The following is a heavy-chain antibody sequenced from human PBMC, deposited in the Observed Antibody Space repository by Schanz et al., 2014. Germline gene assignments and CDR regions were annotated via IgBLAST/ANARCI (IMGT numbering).Heavy chain of an antibody. V-gene: IGHV3-33*03. CDR1: GFSLNTYG. Sequence: QAQLMESGGGVVQPGTSLILSCSVSGFSLNTYGIHWFRQPAGKGLEWVAVIWNNGVTKYYADSVKGRFTISRDNAKKTLSLQMISLRAEDTAIYFCTRSYYDFSWGSYRFRAFDIWGRGTTVIVSS. D-gene: IGHD3-16*02. CDR2: IWNNGVTK. J-gene: IGHJ3*02. CDR3: TRSYYDFSWGSYRFRAFDI.